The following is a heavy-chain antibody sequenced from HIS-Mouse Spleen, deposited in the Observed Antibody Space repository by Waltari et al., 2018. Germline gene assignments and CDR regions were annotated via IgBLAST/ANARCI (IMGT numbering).Heavy chain of an antibody. CDR3: ARERRGPGWFDP. V-gene: IGHV3-7*01. J-gene: IGHJ5*02. CDR1: GFTFRGYW. Sequence: EVQLVESGGGLVQPGGSLRLACAASGFTFRGYWMRWVRQAPGKGLEWVANIKQDGSEKYYVDSVKGRFTISRDNAKNSLYLQMNSLRAEDTAVYYCARERRGPGWFDPWGQGTLVTVSS. CDR2: IKQDGSEK. D-gene: IGHD5-12*01.